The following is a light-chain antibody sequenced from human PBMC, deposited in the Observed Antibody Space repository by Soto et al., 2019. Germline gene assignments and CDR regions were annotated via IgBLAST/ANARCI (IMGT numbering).Light chain of an antibody. CDR2: GAS. Sequence: EILLTQSPATLSLSPGDRATLSCRASQSVSSNLAWYQQKPGQAPRLLIYGASTRATGIPARLSGSGSGTEFTLNISSLQSEDFAVYYCQQYNNWPPTFGQGTRLEIK. CDR1: QSVSSN. CDR3: QQYNNWPPT. J-gene: IGKJ5*01. V-gene: IGKV3-15*01.